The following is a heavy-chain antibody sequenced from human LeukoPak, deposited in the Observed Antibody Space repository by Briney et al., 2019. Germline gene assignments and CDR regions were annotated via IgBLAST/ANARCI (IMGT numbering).Heavy chain of an antibody. Sequence: SETLSLTCSVSGDSMGTNYWSWIRQRPGKGLEWIGYAHSSGHTRSIPSLQSRVSISVDMSNKHLSLRLTSVTAADTAVYYCARDTYDFGGQSEDFFDSWGQGTIVLVSS. D-gene: IGHD4/OR15-4a*01. CDR3: ARDTYDFGGQSEDFFDS. CDR1: GDSMGTNY. CDR2: AHSSGHT. V-gene: IGHV4-59*01. J-gene: IGHJ3*01.